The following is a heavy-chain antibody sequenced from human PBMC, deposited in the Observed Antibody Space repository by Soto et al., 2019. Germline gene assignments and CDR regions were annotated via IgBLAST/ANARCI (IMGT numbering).Heavy chain of an antibody. CDR2: TYHSGTT. D-gene: IGHD6-13*01. CDR1: GDSINNSHW. Sequence: QVQLQESGPGLVQPSGTLSLTCAVSGDSINNSHWWSWVRQTPGTGLEWIGETYHSGTTNYTPSLKTRVTISIDKSKNQFSLKMNSVTAADTAVYYCAREVNSSPARGPNWFDPWGQGTLVTVSS. V-gene: IGHV4-4*02. CDR3: AREVNSSPARGPNWFDP. J-gene: IGHJ5*02.